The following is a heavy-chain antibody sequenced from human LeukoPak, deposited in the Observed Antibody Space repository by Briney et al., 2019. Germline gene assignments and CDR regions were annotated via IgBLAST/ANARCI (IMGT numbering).Heavy chain of an antibody. CDR2: IDTNTGNP. CDR1: GYTFTKYA. V-gene: IGHV7-4-1*02. CDR3: ANCYDSSGFFAY. D-gene: IGHD3-22*01. Sequence: ASVTVSFMGSGYTFTKYAISWVRQAPGQGLEYMGWIDTNTGNPTYAQGFTGRFVFSLDTSVSTAYLQISSLKAEDSAIYFCANCYDSSGFFAYWGQGTLVTVSS. J-gene: IGHJ4*02.